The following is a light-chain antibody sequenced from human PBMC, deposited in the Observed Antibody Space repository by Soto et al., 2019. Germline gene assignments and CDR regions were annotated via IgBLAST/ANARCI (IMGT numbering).Light chain of an antibody. CDR1: SSNIGSNT. CDR3: AAWDDSLNGRV. CDR2: SNN. V-gene: IGLV1-44*01. Sequence: QSVLTQPPSASGAPGQRVIISCSGSSSNIGSNTVNWYQQLPGTAPKLLVYSNNKRPSGVPDRFCGSKSGTSASLAISGLQSEDEPDYYCAAWDDSLNGRVFGGGTKLTVL. J-gene: IGLJ3*02.